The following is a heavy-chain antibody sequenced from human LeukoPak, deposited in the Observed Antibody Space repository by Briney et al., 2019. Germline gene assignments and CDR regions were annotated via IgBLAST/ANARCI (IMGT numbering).Heavy chain of an antibody. V-gene: IGHV4-4*02. CDR1: GGSISSSNW. CDR2: IYHSGST. Sequence: SGTLSLTCAVSGGSISSSNWWSWVRPPPGKGLEWIGEIYHSGSTYYNPSLKSRVTISVDTSKNQFSLKLSSVTAADTAVYYCASSYYDILTGYTLQHWGQGTLVTVSS. D-gene: IGHD3-9*01. CDR3: ASSYYDILTGYTLQH. J-gene: IGHJ1*01.